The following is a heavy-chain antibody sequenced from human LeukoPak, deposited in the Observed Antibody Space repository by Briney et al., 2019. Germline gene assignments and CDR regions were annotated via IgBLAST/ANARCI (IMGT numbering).Heavy chain of an antibody. J-gene: IGHJ5*02. V-gene: IGHV4-34*01. CDR2: INHSGST. CDR1: GGSFSGYY. D-gene: IGHD2-2*01. Sequence: SETLSLTCAVYGGSFSGYYWSWIRQPPGKGLEWIGEINHSGSTNYNPSLKSRVTISVDTFKNQFSLKLSSVTAADTAVYYCARGGFKYCSSTSCRHNWFDPWGQGTLVTVSS. CDR3: ARGGFKYCSSTSCRHNWFDP.